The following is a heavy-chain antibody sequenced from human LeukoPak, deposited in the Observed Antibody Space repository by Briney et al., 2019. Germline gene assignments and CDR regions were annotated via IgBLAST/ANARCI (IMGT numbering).Heavy chain of an antibody. CDR1: GFTVSSNY. Sequence: GESLKISCAASGFTVSSNYMSWVRQAPGKGLEWVSVIYSGGSTYYADSVKGRFTISRDNSKNTLYLQMNSLRAEDTAVYYCARDVTTMVREGDAFDIWGQGTMVTVSS. CDR3: ARDVTTMVREGDAFDI. J-gene: IGHJ3*02. D-gene: IGHD3-10*01. CDR2: IYSGGST. V-gene: IGHV3-66*01.